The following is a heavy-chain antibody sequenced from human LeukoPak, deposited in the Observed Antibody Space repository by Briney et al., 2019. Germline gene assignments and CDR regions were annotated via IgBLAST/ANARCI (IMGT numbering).Heavy chain of an antibody. CDR3: ARGVGYCSSTSCYPGYYGMDV. CDR1: GFTVSNNY. CDR2: IYSGGST. V-gene: IGHV3-66*01. Sequence: GGSLRLSCAASGFTVSNNYMSWVRQAPGKGLEWVSVIYSGGSTYYADSVKGRFTISRDNSKNTLYLQMNSLRAEDTAVYYCARGVGYCSSTSCYPGYYGMDVWGQGTTVTVSS. J-gene: IGHJ6*02. D-gene: IGHD2-2*01.